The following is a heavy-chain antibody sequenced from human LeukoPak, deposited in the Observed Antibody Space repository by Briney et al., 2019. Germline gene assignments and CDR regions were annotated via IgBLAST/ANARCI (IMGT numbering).Heavy chain of an antibody. CDR1: DGSISSSSYY. CDR3: ARRISSSPEFDY. V-gene: IGHV4-39*01. J-gene: IGHJ4*02. D-gene: IGHD6-6*01. CDR2: IHYSGST. Sequence: SETLSLTCTVSDGSISSSSYYWGWIRQPPGKGLEWIGIIHYSGSTDYNPSLKSRVTIFADTSKNQFSLKVNPVTAADTAVYYCARRISSSPEFDYWGQGTLVTVSS.